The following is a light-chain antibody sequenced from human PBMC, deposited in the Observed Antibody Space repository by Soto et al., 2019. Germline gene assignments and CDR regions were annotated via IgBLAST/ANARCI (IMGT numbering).Light chain of an antibody. CDR3: QQYGSSLLT. J-gene: IGKJ4*01. CDR1: QSVSSSY. Sequence: EIVLTQSPGTLSLSPGERATLSCRAIQSVSSSYLAWYQQKPGQAPRLLIYGASSRATGIPDRFSGSGSGTDFTLTISRLEPYDFAVYYCQQYGSSLLTFGGGTKVDIK. V-gene: IGKV3-20*01. CDR2: GAS.